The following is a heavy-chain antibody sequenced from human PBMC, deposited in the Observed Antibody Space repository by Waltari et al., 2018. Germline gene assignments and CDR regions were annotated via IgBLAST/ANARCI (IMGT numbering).Heavy chain of an antibody. CDR2: FDPEDGET. CDR3: ATDHGLRFLEWGNRAFDI. J-gene: IGHJ3*02. D-gene: IGHD3-3*01. Sequence: QVQLVESGAEVKKPGASVKVSCKVSGYTLTELSMHWVRQAPGKGLEWMGGFDPEDGETIYAQKFQGIVTMTEDTSTDTGYMELSSLRSEDTAVYYCATDHGLRFLEWGNRAFDIWGQGTMVTVSS. V-gene: IGHV1-24*01. CDR1: GYTLTELS.